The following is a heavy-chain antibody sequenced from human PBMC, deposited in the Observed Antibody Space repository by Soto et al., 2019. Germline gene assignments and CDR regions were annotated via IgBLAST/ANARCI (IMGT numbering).Heavy chain of an antibody. V-gene: IGHV1-18*01. Sequence: QVQLVQSGAEVKKPGASVKVSCKASGYTFTSYGISWVRQAPGQGLEWMGWISAYNGNTNYAQKLQGRVTLTTETSTSTAYMELRSLRSDDTAVYYCASDLGYSSGWYGNDAFDICGQGTMVTVSS. CDR1: GYTFTSYG. J-gene: IGHJ3*02. CDR2: ISAYNGNT. CDR3: ASDLGYSSGWYGNDAFDI. D-gene: IGHD6-19*01.